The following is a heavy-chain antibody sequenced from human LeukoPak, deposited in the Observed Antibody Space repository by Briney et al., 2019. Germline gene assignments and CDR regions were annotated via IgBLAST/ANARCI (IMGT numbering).Heavy chain of an antibody. CDR3: ARPPYHCTNGVCHDY. CDR1: GYTFTGYY. V-gene: IGHV1-2*02. CDR2: INPNSGGT. J-gene: IGHJ4*02. Sequence: GASVKVSCKASGYTFTGYYMHWVRQAPGQGLEWMRWINPNSGGTNYAQKFQGRVTMTRDTSISTAYMELSRLRSGDTAVYYCARPPYHCTNGVCHDYWGQGTLVTVSS. D-gene: IGHD2-8*01.